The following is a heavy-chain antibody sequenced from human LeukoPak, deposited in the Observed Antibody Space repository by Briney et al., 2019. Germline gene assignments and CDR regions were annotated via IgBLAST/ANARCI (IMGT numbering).Heavy chain of an antibody. J-gene: IGHJ6*02. CDR2: ISSGSSTT. CDR3: ARDAVDTANAV. D-gene: IGHD5-18*01. CDR1: GFTFSSYS. V-gene: IGHV3-48*01. Sequence: GGSLRLSCAASGFTFSSYSMNWVRQAPGKGLEWVSYISSGSSTTYYADSVKGRFTISKDNAKNSLFLQMNSLRAEDTAVYYCARDAVDTANAVWGQGTTVTVSS.